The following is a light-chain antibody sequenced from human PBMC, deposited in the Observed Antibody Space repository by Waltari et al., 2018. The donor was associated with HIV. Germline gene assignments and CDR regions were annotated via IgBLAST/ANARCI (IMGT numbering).Light chain of an antibody. CDR1: QSINNN. CDR3: QQYNNWPGIT. Sequence: EILMTQSPATLSVSPGERATPSCRASQSINNNLAWYQQKPGQAPRLLIYGASTGATGVPARFSGSGSGTEFTLTISSLQSEDFAVYYCQQYNNWPGITFGPGTKVDIK. CDR2: GAS. J-gene: IGKJ3*01. V-gene: IGKV3-15*01.